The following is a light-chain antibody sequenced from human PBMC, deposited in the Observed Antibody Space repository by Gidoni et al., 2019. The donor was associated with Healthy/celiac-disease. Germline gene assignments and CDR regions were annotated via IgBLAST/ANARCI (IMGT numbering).Light chain of an antibody. Sequence: IVVTQSPATLSVSPGERATLSSRASQSVRSNLACYQQKPGQAPRLLIYGASTRATGIPARFSGSGSGTEFTLTISSLQSEDFAVYYCQQYNNWPPLFTFGPGTKVDIK. V-gene: IGKV3-15*01. CDR1: QSVRSN. CDR3: QQYNNWPPLFT. CDR2: GAS. J-gene: IGKJ3*01.